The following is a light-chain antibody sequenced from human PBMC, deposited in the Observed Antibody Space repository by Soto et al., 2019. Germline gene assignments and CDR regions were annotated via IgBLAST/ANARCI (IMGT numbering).Light chain of an antibody. CDR2: GAS. J-gene: IGKJ1*01. Sequence: EIVWAQSPGSLSLSQGGRATVSCRSSQSVSSSYLAWYQQKPGQAPRLLIYGASSRATGIPDRFSGSGSGTDFTLTISRLEPEDFAVYYCHQYDSWTFGQGTKVDIK. V-gene: IGKV3-20*01. CDR3: HQYDSWT. CDR1: QSVSSSY.